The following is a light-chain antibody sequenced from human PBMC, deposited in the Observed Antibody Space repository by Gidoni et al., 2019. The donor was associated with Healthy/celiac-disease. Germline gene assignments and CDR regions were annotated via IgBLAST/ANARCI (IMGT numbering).Light chain of an antibody. CDR2: WAS. J-gene: IGKJ1*01. V-gene: IGKV4-1*01. CDR1: QSVLYSSNNKNY. Sequence: DIVMTQSPDSPAVSLGERATINCKSSQSVLYSSNNKNYLAWYQQKPGQPPKLLIYWASTRESGVPDRFSGSGSGTDFTLTISSLQAEDVAVYYCQQYYSTLWTFGQXTKVEIK. CDR3: QQYYSTLWT.